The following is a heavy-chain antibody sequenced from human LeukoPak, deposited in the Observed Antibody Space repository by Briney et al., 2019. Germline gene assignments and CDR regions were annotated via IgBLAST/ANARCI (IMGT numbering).Heavy chain of an antibody. V-gene: IGHV4-59*01. CDR3: ARGWYYYGSGSDNWFNP. D-gene: IGHD3-10*01. Sequence: SEPLSLTCTVSGGSISSYYWSWIRQPPGKGLEWIGYIYYSGSTNYNPSLKSRVTISVDTSKTQFSLKLRSVTAADTAVYYCARGWYYYGSGSDNWFNPWGQGTLVTVYS. CDR1: GGSISSYY. CDR2: IYYSGST. J-gene: IGHJ5*02.